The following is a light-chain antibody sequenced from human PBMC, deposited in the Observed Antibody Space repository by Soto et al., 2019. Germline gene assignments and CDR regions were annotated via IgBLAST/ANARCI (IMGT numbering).Light chain of an antibody. Sequence: QPVLTQPPSASGTPGQRVTISCSGSSSNIGSYTVNWYQQLPGTAPKLLIYCNNQRPSVVPDRFSGSKSGTSVSLAISGLQSEDEADYYCAAWDDSLNAVVFGGGTKLTVL. V-gene: IGLV1-44*01. CDR1: SSNIGSYT. CDR3: AAWDDSLNAVV. CDR2: CNN. J-gene: IGLJ2*01.